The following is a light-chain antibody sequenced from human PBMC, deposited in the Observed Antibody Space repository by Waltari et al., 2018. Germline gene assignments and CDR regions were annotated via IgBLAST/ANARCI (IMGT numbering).Light chain of an antibody. J-gene: IGKJ4*01. V-gene: IGKV3-15*01. CDR3: QQYNNWLT. CDR2: GAS. Sequence: VSPGERATLSCRASQSVSSNLAWYQQKPGQAPRLLIYGASTRATGIPARFSGSGSGTEFTLTISSLQSEDFAVYYCQQYNNWLTFGGGTKVEIK. CDR1: QSVSSN.